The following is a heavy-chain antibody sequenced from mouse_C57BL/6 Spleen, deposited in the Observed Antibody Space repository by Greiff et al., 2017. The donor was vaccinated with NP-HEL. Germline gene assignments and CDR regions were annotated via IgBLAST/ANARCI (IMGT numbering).Heavy chain of an antibody. D-gene: IGHD3-2*02. V-gene: IGHV1-81*01. CDR3: ARLDSSGLYYAMDY. Sequence: QVQLKQSGAELARPGASVKLSCKASGYTFTSYGISWVKQRTGQGLEWIGEIYPRSGNTYYNEKFKGKATLTADKSSSTAYMELRSLTSEDSAVYFCARLDSSGLYYAMDYWGQGTSVTVSS. J-gene: IGHJ4*01. CDR1: GYTFTSYG. CDR2: IYPRSGNT.